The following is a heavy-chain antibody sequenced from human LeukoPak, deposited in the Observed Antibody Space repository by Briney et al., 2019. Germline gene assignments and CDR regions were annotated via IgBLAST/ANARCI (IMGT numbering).Heavy chain of an antibody. CDR1: SGSISSYY. Sequence: SETLSRTCTVSSGSISSYYWSWIRQPPGKGLEWIGYIYYSGSTNYNPSLKSRVTISVDTSKNQFSLKLSSVTAADTAVYYCARDTYYCSSTSCPYYYYYYMDVWGKGTTVTVSS. CDR2: IYYSGST. V-gene: IGHV4-59*01. D-gene: IGHD2-2*01. J-gene: IGHJ6*03. CDR3: ARDTYYCSSTSCPYYYYYYMDV.